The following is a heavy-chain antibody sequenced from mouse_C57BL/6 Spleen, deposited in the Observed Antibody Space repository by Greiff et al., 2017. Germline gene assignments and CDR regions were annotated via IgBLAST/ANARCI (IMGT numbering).Heavy chain of an antibody. Sequence: VQLRQPGAELVMPGASVKLSCKASGYTFTSYWMHWVKQRPGQGLEWIGEIDPSDSYTNYNQKFKGKSTLTVDKSSSTAYMQLSSLTSEDSAVYYCARGSSGYFDYWGQGTTLTVSS. V-gene: IGHV1-69*01. D-gene: IGHD3-2*02. CDR2: IDPSDSYT. CDR1: GYTFTSYW. J-gene: IGHJ2*01. CDR3: ARGSSGYFDY.